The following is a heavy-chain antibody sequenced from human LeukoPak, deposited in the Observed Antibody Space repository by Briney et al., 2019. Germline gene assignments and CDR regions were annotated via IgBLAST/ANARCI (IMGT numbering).Heavy chain of an antibody. Sequence: KPSETLSLTCTVSGGSISSYYWRSIWQPPRKGLEWIGYIYYSGSTNYTTSLKSRVTISVDTSKNQFSLKLSSVTAADTAVYYCARVFSSGGYGAIDYWGQGTLVTVSS. CDR1: GGSISSYY. CDR2: IYYSGST. V-gene: IGHV4-59*01. D-gene: IGHD6-19*01. CDR3: ARVFSSGGYGAIDY. J-gene: IGHJ4*02.